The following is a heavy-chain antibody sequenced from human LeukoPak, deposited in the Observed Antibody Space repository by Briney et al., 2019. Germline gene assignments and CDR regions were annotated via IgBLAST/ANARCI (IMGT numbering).Heavy chain of an antibody. Sequence: PGGSLRLSCAAPGFTFSSYAMNWVRQAPGKGLEWVSSISSSSNYIYYADSVKGRFTISRDNAKNSLYLQMNSLRAEDTAVYFCARGGDSVVIPADLDYWGQGTLVTVSS. CDR3: ARGGDSVVIPADLDY. V-gene: IGHV3-21*01. CDR1: GFTFSSYA. CDR2: ISSSSNYI. D-gene: IGHD2-2*01. J-gene: IGHJ4*02.